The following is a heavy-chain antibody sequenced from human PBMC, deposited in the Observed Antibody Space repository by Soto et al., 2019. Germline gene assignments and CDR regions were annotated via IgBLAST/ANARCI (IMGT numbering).Heavy chain of an antibody. J-gene: IGHJ4*02. CDR2: MHYTGFS. Sequence: SETLSLTCSFSGDSVTSHYWTWIRQSPEKGLEWIGDMHYTGFSHYNPSLKSRLTISVDRSENQLCLQLHSGTVADTAVYYCATSYGNAWYTYWGQGTQVTVSQVSFHMNSLRVGDTAVYYCAKCQAVSDYIWGNYRYLIHFDYWGQGTLVTVS. V-gene: IGHV4-59*02. CDR3: ATSYGNAWYTYWGQGTQVTVSQVSFHMNSLRVGDTAVYYCAKCQAVSDYIWGNYRYLIHFDY. D-gene: IGHD3-10*01. CDR1: GDSVTSHY.